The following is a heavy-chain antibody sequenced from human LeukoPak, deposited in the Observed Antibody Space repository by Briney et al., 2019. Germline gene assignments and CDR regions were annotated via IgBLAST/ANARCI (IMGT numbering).Heavy chain of an antibody. CDR1: GGSISSGSYY. D-gene: IGHD2-2*02. CDR2: IYTSGST. Sequence: SETLSLTCTVYGGSISSGSYYWSWIRQPAGKGLEWIGRIYTSGSTNYNPSLKSRVTISVDTSKNQFSLKLSSVTAADTAVYYCARAGDCSSTSCYREGWFDPWGQGTLVTVSS. J-gene: IGHJ5*02. V-gene: IGHV4-61*02. CDR3: ARAGDCSSTSCYREGWFDP.